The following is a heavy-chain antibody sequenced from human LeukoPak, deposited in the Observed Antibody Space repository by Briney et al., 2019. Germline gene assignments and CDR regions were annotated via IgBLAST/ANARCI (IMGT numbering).Heavy chain of an antibody. Sequence: SETLSLTCTVSGGSISSYYWSWIRQPPGKGLEWIGYIYYSGSTNYNPSLKSRVTISVDTSKNQFSLKLSSVTAADTAVYYCARDHPDSNYHYYYYYMDVWGKGTTVTVSS. CDR3: ARDHPDSNYHYYYYYMDV. D-gene: IGHD4-11*01. CDR2: IYYSGST. V-gene: IGHV4-59*01. J-gene: IGHJ6*03. CDR1: GGSISSYY.